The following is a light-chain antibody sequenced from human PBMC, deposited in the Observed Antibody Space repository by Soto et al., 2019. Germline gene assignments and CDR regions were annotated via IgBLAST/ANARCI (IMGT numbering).Light chain of an antibody. Sequence: QSVLTQPPSVSGAPGQTVTISCTGSSSNIGAGYDVHWYQQLPETAPKLLIYGNSNRPSGVPDRFSGSKSGTSASLAITGLQAEDEADYYCQSYGSSLSGSNVFGTGTKLTVL. CDR2: GNS. CDR1: SSNIGAGYD. V-gene: IGLV1-40*01. J-gene: IGLJ1*01. CDR3: QSYGSSLSGSNV.